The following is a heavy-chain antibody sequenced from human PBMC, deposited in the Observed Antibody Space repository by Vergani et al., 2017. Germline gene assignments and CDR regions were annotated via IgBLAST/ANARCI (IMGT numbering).Heavy chain of an antibody. Sequence: QLQLQESGPGLVMPSETLSLSCTVSGGPIISRSHYLGWIRQPPGKGLEWIGSIYYSGSTYYNPSLETRVIISVDTSKNHFSLKLSSVTAADTAVYYCAGDSGNWKIDYWGQGTRVTVSS. CDR3: AGDSGNWKIDY. D-gene: IGHD1-1*01. CDR2: IYYSGST. CDR1: GGPIISRSHY. V-gene: IGHV4-39*07. J-gene: IGHJ4*02.